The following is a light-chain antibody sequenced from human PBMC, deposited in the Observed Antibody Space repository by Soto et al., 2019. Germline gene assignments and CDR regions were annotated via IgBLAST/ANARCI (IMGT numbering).Light chain of an antibody. J-gene: IGKJ5*01. CDR3: MQGTHVPFI. V-gene: IGKV2D-30*01. Sequence: DVVVTQSLLSLSVTLGQPASISCRCSQSLVYSDGRTYLTWFHQRPGQSPRRLIYKVSNLDSGVPDRFSGSGSGTDFTLKISRVEAEDVGLYYCMQGTHVPFIFGQGTRLEIK. CDR2: KVS. CDR1: QSLVYSDGRTY.